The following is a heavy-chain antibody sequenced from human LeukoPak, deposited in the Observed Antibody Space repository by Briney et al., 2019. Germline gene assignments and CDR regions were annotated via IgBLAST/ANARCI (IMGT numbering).Heavy chain of an antibody. V-gene: IGHV3-23*01. CDR3: AKVGTTVTTYYYYYMDV. CDR2: IIGSGGST. J-gene: IGHJ6*03. D-gene: IGHD4-17*01. CDR1: ELPLTSYP. Sequence: GGPLKLPCPPSELPLTSYPMSGVPQPPGKGREGSSPIIGSGGSTYYADSVKGRLTISRDNSKNTLYLQINSLRAEDTAVYYCAKVGTTVTTYYYYYMDVWGKGTTVTVSS.